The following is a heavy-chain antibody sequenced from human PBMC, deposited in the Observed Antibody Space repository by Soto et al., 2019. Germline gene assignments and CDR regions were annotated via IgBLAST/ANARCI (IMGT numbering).Heavy chain of an antibody. Sequence: QAQLVQSGAEVKKPGASVKVSCQAGGYTFADYGISWVRQAPGQGLEWMGWIGPYNGNTNYAQNLQDRVTMTTDTSTNTAYMGLRSLRSDDTALYYCARCYCSVGSCYTCWHFDLWGRGTLLTVSS. J-gene: IGHJ2*01. CDR3: ARCYCSVGSCYTCWHFDL. D-gene: IGHD2-15*01. V-gene: IGHV1-18*01. CDR1: GYTFADYG. CDR2: IGPYNGNT.